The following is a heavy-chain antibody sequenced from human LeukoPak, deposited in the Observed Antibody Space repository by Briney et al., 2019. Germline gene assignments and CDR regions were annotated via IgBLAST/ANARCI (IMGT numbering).Heavy chain of an antibody. CDR2: IYHSGSGST. J-gene: IGHJ4*02. Sequence: PSQTLSLTCTVSGGSISSGGHSWSWIRQPPGKGLEWIGYIYHSGSGSTYYNPSLKSRVTISIDKSKNQFSLKLNSVTAADTAVYYCARGAVQWELPSLYYFDYWGQGTLVTVSS. CDR1: GGSISSGGHS. V-gene: IGHV4-30-2*01. D-gene: IGHD1-26*01. CDR3: ARGAVQWELPSLYYFDY.